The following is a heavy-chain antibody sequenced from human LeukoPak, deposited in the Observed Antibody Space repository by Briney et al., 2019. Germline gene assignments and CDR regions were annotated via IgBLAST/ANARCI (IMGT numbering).Heavy chain of an antibody. V-gene: IGHV3-48*01. J-gene: IGHJ6*02. CDR3: ARTNYDILTGHYDYYYYGMDV. CDR1: GFTFSSYS. CDR2: ISSSSSSTI. D-gene: IGHD3-9*01. Sequence: PGGSLRLSCAASGFTFSSYSMNWVRQAPGKGLEWVSYISSSSSSTIYYADSVKGRFTISRDNAKNSLYLQMNSLRAEDTAVYYCARTNYDILTGHYDYYYYGMDVWGQGTTVTVSS.